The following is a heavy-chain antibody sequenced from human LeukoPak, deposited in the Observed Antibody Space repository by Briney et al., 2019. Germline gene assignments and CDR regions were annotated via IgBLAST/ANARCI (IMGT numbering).Heavy chain of an antibody. J-gene: IGHJ6*03. Sequence: SVKVSCKASGGTFSSYAISWVRQAPGQGLDWMGRIIPTFGTANYAQKFQGRVTITTDESTSTAYMELSSLRSEDTAVYYCARAMTTAFSSATYYMDVWGKGTTVTVSS. D-gene: IGHD4-11*01. CDR3: ARAMTTAFSSATYYMDV. CDR1: GGTFSSYA. CDR2: IIPTFGTA. V-gene: IGHV1-69*05.